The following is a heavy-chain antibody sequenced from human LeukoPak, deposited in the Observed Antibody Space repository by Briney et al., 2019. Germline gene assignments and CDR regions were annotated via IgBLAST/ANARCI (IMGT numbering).Heavy chain of an antibody. CDR1: GGSISSYY. V-gene: IGHV4-59*01. J-gene: IGHJ4*02. Sequence: SETLSLTCTVSGGSISSYYWSWIRQPPGKGLEWIGYIYYSGSTNYNPSLKSRVTISVDTSKNQFSLKLSSVTAADTAVHYCARYSGSYQFDYWGQGTLVTVSS. CDR2: IYYSGST. D-gene: IGHD1-26*01. CDR3: ARYSGSYQFDY.